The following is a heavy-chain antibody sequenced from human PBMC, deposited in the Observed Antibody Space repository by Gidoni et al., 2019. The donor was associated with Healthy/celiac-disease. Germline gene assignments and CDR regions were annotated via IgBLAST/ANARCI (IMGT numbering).Heavy chain of an antibody. V-gene: IGHV1-18*01. D-gene: IGHD3-10*01. CDR3: AREKMTTFFFGGVPYYYGMDV. CDR2: ISAYNGNT. J-gene: IGHJ6*02. Sequence: QVQLVQSGAEVKKPGASVKVSCKASGYTFTSYGISWVRQAPGQGLEWMGWISAYNGNTNYAQKLQGRVTMTTDTSTSTAYMELRSLRSDDTAVYYCAREKMTTFFFGGVPYYYGMDVWGQGTTVTVSS. CDR1: GYTFTSYG.